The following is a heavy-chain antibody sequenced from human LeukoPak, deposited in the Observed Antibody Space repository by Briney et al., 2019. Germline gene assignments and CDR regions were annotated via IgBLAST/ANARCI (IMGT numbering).Heavy chain of an antibody. J-gene: IGHJ5*02. V-gene: IGHV3-15*01. CDR3: TTDPITMIVP. D-gene: IGHD3-22*01. CDR2: IKSKTDGGTT. Sequence: GXGLEWVGRIKSKTDGGTTDYAARVKGRFTISRDDKKKKLDLQMNSLKTEDTAVYYCTTDPITMIVPWGQGTLVTVSS.